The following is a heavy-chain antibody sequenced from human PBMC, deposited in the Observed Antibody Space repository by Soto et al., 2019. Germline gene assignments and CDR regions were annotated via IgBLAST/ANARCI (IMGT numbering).Heavy chain of an antibody. D-gene: IGHD3-9*01. Sequence: SAPLSPTCTFSGGSVCGYSWSWIRKPQVNGLELIGYIYYSGSTNYNPSLKSRVTISVDTSKNQFSLKLSSVSASDTAVYYCARLAPTYYDILTGFDFDYWGQGTLVTVS. CDR2: IYYSGST. J-gene: IGHJ4*02. CDR1: GGSVCGYS. V-gene: IGHV4-59*02. CDR3: ARLAPTYYDILTGFDFDY.